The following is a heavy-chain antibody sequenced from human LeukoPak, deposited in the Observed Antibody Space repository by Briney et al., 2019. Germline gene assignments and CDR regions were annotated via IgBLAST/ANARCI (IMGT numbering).Heavy chain of an antibody. CDR1: GGSISSYY. Sequence: SETLSLTCTVSGGSISSYYWSWIRQPPGKGLEWIGYIYYSGSTNYNPSLKSRVTMSVDTSKNQFSLKLSSVTAADTAVYYCARVYGSGSRSDYWGQGTLVTVSS. D-gene: IGHD3-10*01. CDR2: IYYSGST. CDR3: ARVYGSGSRSDY. V-gene: IGHV4-59*12. J-gene: IGHJ4*02.